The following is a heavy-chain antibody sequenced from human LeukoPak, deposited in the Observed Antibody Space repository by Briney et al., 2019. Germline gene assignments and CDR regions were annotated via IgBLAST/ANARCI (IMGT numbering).Heavy chain of an antibody. J-gene: IGHJ4*02. V-gene: IGHV4-39*01. D-gene: IGHD5-18*01. CDR3: VSCGYNYDFDY. CDR2: IYYSGGT. Sequence: PSETLSLTCNVSGGSISRSSYYWSWIRQPPGKGLEWIGSIYYSGGTYSNPSLRSRVTISVDTSKNQFSLNLTSVTAADTALYYCVSCGYNYDFDYWGQGTLVAVSS. CDR1: GGSISRSSYY.